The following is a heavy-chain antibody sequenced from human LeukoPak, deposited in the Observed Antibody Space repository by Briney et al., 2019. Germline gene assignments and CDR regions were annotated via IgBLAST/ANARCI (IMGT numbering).Heavy chain of an antibody. J-gene: IGHJ3*02. CDR2: IFHSGST. CDR1: GGSISSNNW. D-gene: IGHD2-2*01. Sequence: PSETLSLTCAVSGGSISSNNWWSWVRQPPGKGLEWIGEIFHSGSTNYNPSLKSRVTMSVDTSKNQFSLKLSSVTVADTAVYYCAREPSTSFDAFDIWGQGTMVTVSS. CDR3: AREPSTSFDAFDI. V-gene: IGHV4-4*02.